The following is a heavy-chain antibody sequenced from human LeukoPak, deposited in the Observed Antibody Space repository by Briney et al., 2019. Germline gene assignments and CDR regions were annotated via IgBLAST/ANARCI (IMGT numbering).Heavy chain of an antibody. V-gene: IGHV4-61*02. D-gene: IGHD3-3*01. Sequence: PSQTLSLTCTVSGGSISSGSYYWSWTRQPAGKGLEWIGRIYTSGSTNYNPSLKSRVTISVDTSKNQFSLKLSSVTAADTAVYYCARLFGPRILYDFSVDYYYMDVWGKGTTVTVSS. CDR2: IYTSGST. CDR3: ARLFGPRILYDFSVDYYYMDV. J-gene: IGHJ6*03. CDR1: GGSISSGSYY.